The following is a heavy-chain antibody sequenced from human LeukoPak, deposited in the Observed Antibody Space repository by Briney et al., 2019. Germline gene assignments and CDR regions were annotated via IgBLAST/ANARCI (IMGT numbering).Heavy chain of an antibody. Sequence: ASVKVSCKASGYTFTGYYMHWVRQAPGQGLEWMGWINPNSGGTNYAQKFQGRVTMTRDTSISTAYMELSRLRSEDTAVYYCARERKTLVGATTQDYWGQGTLVTVSS. J-gene: IGHJ4*02. D-gene: IGHD1-26*01. V-gene: IGHV1-2*02. CDR1: GYTFTGYY. CDR3: ARERKTLVGATTQDY. CDR2: INPNSGGT.